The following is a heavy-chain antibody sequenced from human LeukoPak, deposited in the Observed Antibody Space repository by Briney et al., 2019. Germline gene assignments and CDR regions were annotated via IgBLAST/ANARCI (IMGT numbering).Heavy chain of an antibody. J-gene: IGHJ3*02. Sequence: ASVKVSCKASGGTFSSYAISWVRQAPGQGLEWMGGIIPIFGTANYAQKFQGRVTITADESTSTAYMELSSLRSDDTAVYYCARTGDDGAFDIWGQGTMVTVSS. CDR1: GGTFSSYA. CDR2: IIPIFGTA. CDR3: ARTGDDGAFDI. D-gene: IGHD3-10*01. V-gene: IGHV1-69*13.